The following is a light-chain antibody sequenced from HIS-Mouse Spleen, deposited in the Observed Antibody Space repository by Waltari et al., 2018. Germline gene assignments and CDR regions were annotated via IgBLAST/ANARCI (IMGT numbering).Light chain of an antibody. J-gene: IGLJ1*01. V-gene: IGLV2-8*01. CDR1: SRDVGAYNY. CDR2: EVS. CDR3: SSYAGSNNSLYV. Sequence: QSALTQPPSASGSPGHSVTISCTGTSRDVGAYNYVSWYQQHPGKAPKLTIYEVSKRPSGVPDRFSGSKSGNTASLTVSGLQAEDEADYYCSSYAGSNNSLYVFGTGTKVTVL.